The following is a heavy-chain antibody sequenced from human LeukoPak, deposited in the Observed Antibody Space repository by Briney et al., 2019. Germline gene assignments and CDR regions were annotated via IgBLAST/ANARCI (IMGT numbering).Heavy chain of an antibody. D-gene: IGHD3-22*01. Sequence: ASVKVSCKASGYTFTSYAMNWVRQAPGQGLEWMGWISAYNGNTNYAQKLQGRVTMTTDTSTSTAYMELRSLRSDDTAVYYCAREGYDSSGYYFGSFDPWGQGTLATVSS. CDR3: AREGYDSSGYYFGSFDP. CDR2: ISAYNGNT. J-gene: IGHJ5*02. CDR1: GYTFTSYA. V-gene: IGHV1-18*01.